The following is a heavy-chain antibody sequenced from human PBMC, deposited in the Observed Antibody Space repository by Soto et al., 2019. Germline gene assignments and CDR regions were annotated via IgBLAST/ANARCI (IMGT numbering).Heavy chain of an antibody. CDR1: GFIFSGSA. CDR3: IRGVFPYYYDF. CDR2: ILSKAGNYAT. Sequence: EVQLVESGGGLVQPGGSLKLSCAASGFIFSGSAVHWVRQASGKGLEWVGRILSKAGNYATAYPASMKGRFTISREDSENTAFLQMNSLKTEDTAVYYCIRGVFPYYYDFWGQGALGAVS. V-gene: IGHV3-73*01. D-gene: IGHD3-3*01. J-gene: IGHJ4*02.